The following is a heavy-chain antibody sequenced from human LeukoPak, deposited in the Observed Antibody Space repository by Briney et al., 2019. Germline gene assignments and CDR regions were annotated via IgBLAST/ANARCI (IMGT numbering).Heavy chain of an antibody. V-gene: IGHV3-7*01. CDR3: ATFTYCGGDCYSLDAFDI. D-gene: IGHD2-21*01. J-gene: IGHJ3*02. CDR2: IKQDGSEK. CDR1: GFTFSSYW. Sequence: PGGSLRLSCAASGFTFSSYWMSWVRQAPGKGLGWVANIKQDGSEKYYVDSVKGRFTISRDNAKNSLYLQMNSLRAEDTAVYYCATFTYCGGDCYSLDAFDIWGQGTMVTVSS.